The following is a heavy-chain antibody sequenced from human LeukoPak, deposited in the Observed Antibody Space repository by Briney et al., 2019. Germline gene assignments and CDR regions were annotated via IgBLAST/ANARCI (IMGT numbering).Heavy chain of an antibody. CDR1: GYAFTGYY. CDR2: INPNSGGT. Sequence: ASVKVSCKASGYAFTGYYMHWVRQAPGQGLEWMGRINPNSGGTNYAQKFQGRVTMTRDTSISTAYMELSRLRSDDTAVYYCARESAAPMNVFFPCGQGTLFTVSS. CDR3: ARESAAPMNVFFP. J-gene: IGHJ5*02. D-gene: IGHD2-2*01. V-gene: IGHV1-2*06.